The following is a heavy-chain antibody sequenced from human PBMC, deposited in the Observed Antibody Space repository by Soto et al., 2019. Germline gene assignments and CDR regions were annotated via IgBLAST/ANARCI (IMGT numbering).Heavy chain of an antibody. D-gene: IGHD3-10*01. V-gene: IGHV4-61*01. CDR2: IYYSGST. J-gene: IGHJ4*02. CDR1: GGSVSSGSYY. CDR3: ARDQGLWFGELSFDY. Sequence: PSETLSLTCTVSGGSVSSGSYYWSWIRQPPGKGLEWIGYIYYSGSTNYNPSLKSRVTISVDTSKNQFSLKLSSVTAADTAVYYWARDQGLWFGELSFDYWGQGTLVTVPS.